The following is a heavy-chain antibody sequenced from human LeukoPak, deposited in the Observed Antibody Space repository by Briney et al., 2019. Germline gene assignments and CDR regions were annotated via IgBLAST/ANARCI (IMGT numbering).Heavy chain of an antibody. J-gene: IGHJ6*03. D-gene: IGHD1-26*01. V-gene: IGHV3-30*02. CDR3: AKDNPMGAAPAYYYYYMDV. CDR1: GFTFSSYA. Sequence: GGSLRLSCAASGFTFSSYAMSWVRQAPGKGLEWVAFIRYDGSNKYYADSVKGRFTISRDNSKNTLYLQMNSLRAEDTAVYYCAKDNPMGAAPAYYYYYMDVWGKGTTVTISS. CDR2: IRYDGSNK.